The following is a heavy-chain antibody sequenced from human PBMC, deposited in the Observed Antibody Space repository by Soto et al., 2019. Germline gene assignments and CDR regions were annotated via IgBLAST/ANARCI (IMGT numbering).Heavy chain of an antibody. J-gene: IGHJ4*02. CDR3: ARESTPSIPVGLWFGELSY. CDR2: INPNSGGT. CDR1: GYTFTGYY. D-gene: IGHD3-10*01. V-gene: IGHV1-2*04. Sequence: QVQLVQSGAEVKKPGASVKVSCKASGYTFTGYYMHWVRQAPGQGLEWMGWINPNSGGTNYAQKFQGWVTMTRDTSISTAYMELSRLRSDDTAVYYCARESTPSIPVGLWFGELSYWGQGTLVTVSS.